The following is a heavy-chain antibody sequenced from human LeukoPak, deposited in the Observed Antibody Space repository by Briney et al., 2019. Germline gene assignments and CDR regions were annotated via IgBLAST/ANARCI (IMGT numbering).Heavy chain of an antibody. CDR3: ARDSISGTYGMVDALDI. V-gene: IGHV4-38-2*02. D-gene: IGHD1-26*01. CDR1: GYSISSGYY. CDR2: IYHSGST. Sequence: PSETLSLTCTVSGYSISSGYYWGWIRQPPGKGLEWIGSIYHSGSTYYNPSLKSRVTISVDTSKNQFSLKLSSVTAADTAVYYCARDSISGTYGMVDALDIWGQGTMVSVSS. J-gene: IGHJ3*02.